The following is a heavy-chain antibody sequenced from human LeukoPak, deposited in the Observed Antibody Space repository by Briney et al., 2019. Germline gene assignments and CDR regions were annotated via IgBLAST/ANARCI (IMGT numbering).Heavy chain of an antibody. Sequence: KPGGSLRLSCAASGVTFSSYWMSWVRQAPGKGLEWVSSISSSSSYIYYADSVKGRFTISRDNAKNSLYLQMNSLRAEDTAVYYCARGTLRGVFSWFDPWGQGTLVTVSS. CDR2: ISSSSSYI. CDR1: GVTFSSYW. CDR3: ARGTLRGVFSWFDP. V-gene: IGHV3-21*01. D-gene: IGHD3-10*01. J-gene: IGHJ5*02.